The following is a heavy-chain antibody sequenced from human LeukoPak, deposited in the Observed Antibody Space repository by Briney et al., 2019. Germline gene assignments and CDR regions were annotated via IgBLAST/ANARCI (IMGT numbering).Heavy chain of an antibody. D-gene: IGHD3-22*01. V-gene: IGHV4-59*08. Sequence: PSETLSLTCTVSGDSITGYYWSWIRQPPGKGLEWIGYMYYSGGTNYNPSLKSRVTMLGDTSKNQFSLRLGSVTAADTAVYYCARGAYYYDSSGYNWYFDLWGRGTLVTVSS. CDR2: MYYSGGT. CDR1: GDSITGYY. CDR3: ARGAYYYDSSGYNWYFDL. J-gene: IGHJ2*01.